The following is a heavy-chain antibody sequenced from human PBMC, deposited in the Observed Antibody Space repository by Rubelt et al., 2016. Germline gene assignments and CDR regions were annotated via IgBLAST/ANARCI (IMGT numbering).Heavy chain of an antibody. CDR1: GGSFSGYY. J-gene: IGHJ3*02. D-gene: IGHD2-2*02. CDR2: INHSGST. V-gene: IGHV4-34*01. Sequence: QVQLQQWGAGLLKPSETLSLTCAVYGGSFSGYYWSWIRQPPGKGLEWLGEINHSGSTNYNPSLKSRGTNAVETSKNACYLKLCSVTAADTAWDYCARPYCSSTSCYRAYACDIWGQGTMVTVSS. CDR3: ARPYCSSTSCYRAYACDI.